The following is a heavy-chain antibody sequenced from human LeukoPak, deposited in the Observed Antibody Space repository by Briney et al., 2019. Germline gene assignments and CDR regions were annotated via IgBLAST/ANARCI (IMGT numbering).Heavy chain of an antibody. CDR2: ISAYNGNT. D-gene: IGHD6-6*01. CDR3: ARDLRSIAARSYYYYYYMDV. J-gene: IGHJ6*03. CDR1: GYTFTSYG. Sequence: GASVKVSCKASGYTFTSYGISWVRQAPGQGLEWMGWISAYNGNTNYAQKLQGRVTMTTDTSTSTAYMELRSLRSDDTAVYYCARDLRSIAARSYYYYYYMDVWGKGTTVTVSS. V-gene: IGHV1-18*01.